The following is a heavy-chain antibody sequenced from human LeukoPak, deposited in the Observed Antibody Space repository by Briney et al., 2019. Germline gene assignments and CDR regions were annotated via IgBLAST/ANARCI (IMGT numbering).Heavy chain of an antibody. CDR2: ISGSSSYI. CDR1: GFTFSSYS. CDR3: ARGERYSGYDSLGDY. D-gene: IGHD5-12*01. J-gene: IGHJ4*02. V-gene: IGHV3-21*01. Sequence: GGSLRLSCAASGFTFSSYSMNWVRQAPGKGLEWVSSISGSSSYIYYADSLKGRFTISRDNAKNSLYLQMNSLRAEDTAVYYCARGERYSGYDSLGDYWGQGTLVTVSS.